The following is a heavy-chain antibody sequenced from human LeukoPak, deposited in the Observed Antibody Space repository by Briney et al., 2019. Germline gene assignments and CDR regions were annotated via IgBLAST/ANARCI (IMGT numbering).Heavy chain of an antibody. CDR2: IIPIFGIA. V-gene: IGHV1-69*04. CDR1: GGTFSSYA. CDR3: ARDWYAYCGGDCYSPYYFDY. J-gene: IGHJ4*02. D-gene: IGHD2-21*02. Sequence: SVRVSCKASGGTFSSYAISWARQAPGQGLEWMGRIIPIFGIANYAQKFQGRVTITADKSTSTAYMELSSLRSEDTAVYYCARDWYAYCGGDCYSPYYFDYWGQGTLVTVSS.